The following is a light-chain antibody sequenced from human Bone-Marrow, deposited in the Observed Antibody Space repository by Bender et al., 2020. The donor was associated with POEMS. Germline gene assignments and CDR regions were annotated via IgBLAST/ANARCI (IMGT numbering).Light chain of an antibody. V-gene: IGLV2-11*01. CDR3: CSYAGSNTGV. J-gene: IGLJ1*01. Sequence: QSALTQPRSVSGSPGQSVTISCAGTSSDVGAYNLVSWYQQQPGKAPQLMIYEVNKRPSGASNRFSGSKSGNTASLTISGLQAEDEADFYCCSYAGSNTGVFGTGTKVTVL. CDR1: SSDVGAYNL. CDR2: EVN.